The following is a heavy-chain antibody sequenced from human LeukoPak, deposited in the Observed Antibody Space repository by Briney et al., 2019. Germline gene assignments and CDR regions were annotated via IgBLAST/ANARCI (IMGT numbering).Heavy chain of an antibody. Sequence: GTVXCXASGYTFTNYGMHWVRQAPGQRREWMGWISAGNGNTKYGQEFQGRVTIKRDRSASTAYREVSSLTSQDTAGYYCARDGFSSGWYPYYWGQGNLVTVSS. J-gene: IGHJ4*02. CDR1: GYTFTNYG. CDR2: ISAGNGNT. V-gene: IGHV1-3*03. CDR3: ARDGFSSGWYPYY. D-gene: IGHD6-19*01.